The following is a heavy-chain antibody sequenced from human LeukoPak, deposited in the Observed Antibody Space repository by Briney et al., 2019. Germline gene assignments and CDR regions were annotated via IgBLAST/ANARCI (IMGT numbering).Heavy chain of an antibody. CDR3: SKDLWVGITMVRGIIIAFDQ. D-gene: IGHD3-10*01. CDR1: GFTFRTSG. Sequence: GGSLRLSCAASGFTFRTSGMNWVRQAPGKGLEWVSYISSSGTTISYAQSVKGRFTITRDNAQNSLTLHIDTLRAEDTAVYYCSKDLWVGITMVRGIIIAFDQRGQGTLVT. J-gene: IGHJ4*02. V-gene: IGHV3-48*01. CDR2: ISSSGTTI.